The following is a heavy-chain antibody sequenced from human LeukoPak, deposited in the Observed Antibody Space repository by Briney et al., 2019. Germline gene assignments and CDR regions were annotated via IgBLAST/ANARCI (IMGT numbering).Heavy chain of an antibody. D-gene: IGHD3-10*01. J-gene: IGHJ4*02. CDR2: IYSGGTT. Sequence: GGSLRLSCAASGFTFSSYAMSWVRQAPGKGLEWVSVIYSGGTTYYADSVKGRFTISRDNSKNTLYLQMNSLRAEDTAVYYCARSITPGVPDLWGQGSLVTVSS. CDR1: GFTFSSYA. V-gene: IGHV3-53*01. CDR3: ARSITPGVPDL.